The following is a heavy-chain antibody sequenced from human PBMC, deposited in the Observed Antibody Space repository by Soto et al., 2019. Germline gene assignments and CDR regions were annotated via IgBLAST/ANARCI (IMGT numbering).Heavy chain of an antibody. J-gene: IGHJ4*02. D-gene: IGHD3-22*01. CDR2: MWSDGNNT. V-gene: IGHV3-33*01. Sequence: GGSLRLSCAASGFTFSAHGMHWARQAPGRGLEWVAIMWSDGNNTYYADSVKGRFTVSRDNSKKMLYLQMNSLRAEDTAVYYCARDYDSSGFYSYYFDHWGQGTLVTVSS. CDR3: ARDYDSSGFYSYYFDH. CDR1: GFTFSAHG.